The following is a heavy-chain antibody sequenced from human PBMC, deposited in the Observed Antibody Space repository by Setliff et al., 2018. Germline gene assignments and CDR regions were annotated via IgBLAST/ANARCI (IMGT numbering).Heavy chain of an antibody. CDR2: INHSGST. CDR3: ARTYNFWSGYFDY. Sequence: LSLTCTVSGGSISSSSYYWSWIRQPPGKGLEWIGEINHSGSTNNNPSLKSRVTISVDTSKNQFSLKLSSVTAADTAVYYCARTYNFWSGYFDYWGQGTLVTVSS. D-gene: IGHD3-3*01. CDR1: GGSISSSSYY. V-gene: IGHV4-39*07. J-gene: IGHJ4*02.